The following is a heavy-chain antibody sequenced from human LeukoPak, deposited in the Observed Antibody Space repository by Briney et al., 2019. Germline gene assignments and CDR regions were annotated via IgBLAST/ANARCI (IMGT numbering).Heavy chain of an antibody. J-gene: IGHJ4*02. CDR2: IVVGSGNT. Sequence: GASVKVSCKASGFTFTISAVQWVRQARGQRLEWIGWIVVGSGNTNYARKFQERVTITRDMSTSTAYMELSSLRSEDTAVYYCAAVRSGHTYYDFWSGYYANFDYWGQGTLVTVSS. V-gene: IGHV1-58*01. D-gene: IGHD3-3*01. CDR3: AAVRSGHTYYDFWSGYYANFDY. CDR1: GFTFTISA.